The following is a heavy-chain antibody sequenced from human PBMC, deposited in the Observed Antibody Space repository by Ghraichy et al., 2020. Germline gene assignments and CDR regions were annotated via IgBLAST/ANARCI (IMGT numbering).Heavy chain of an antibody. J-gene: IGHJ4*02. V-gene: IGHV4-59*01. Sequence: SETLSLTCTVSGDPINNYYWSWIRQPQGKGLEWIGYIYYTGSTNYNPSLRSRVTISVDTSKNQFSLKLSSVTAADTAVYYCARSPMGGFDRWGQGTLVTGSS. CDR1: GDPINNYY. CDR2: IYYTGST. D-gene: IGHD2-15*01. CDR3: ARSPMGGFDR.